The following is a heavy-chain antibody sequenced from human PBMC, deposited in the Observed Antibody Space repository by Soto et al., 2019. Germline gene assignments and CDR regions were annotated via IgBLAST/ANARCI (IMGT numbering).Heavy chain of an antibody. CDR1: GYSFRSYG. Sequence: SVKGACKGAGYSFRSYGSSWGRLDPGQGLEWMGWISAYNGNTNYAQKLQGRVTMTTDTSTSTAYMELRSLRSDYTAVYYCARDALEPPLRDYWGQGTLVTVSS. CDR3: ARDALEPPLRDY. D-gene: IGHD1-1*01. V-gene: IGHV1-18*01. J-gene: IGHJ4*02. CDR2: ISAYNGNT.